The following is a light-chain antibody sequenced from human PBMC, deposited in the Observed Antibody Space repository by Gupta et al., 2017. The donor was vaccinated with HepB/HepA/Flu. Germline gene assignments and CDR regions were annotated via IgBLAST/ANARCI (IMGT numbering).Light chain of an antibody. CDR2: KAS. V-gene: IGKV1-5*03. CDR3: QQYNSDSET. CDR1: QSIRSW. J-gene: IGKJ1*01. Sequence: DIQMTQSPSTLSACVGDRVTITCRASQSIRSWLAWYQQKPGQAPKLLIQKASNLESGVPSRFSGSGSGTEFTLTISSLQPDDFATYYCQQYNSDSETFGQGTKVEIK.